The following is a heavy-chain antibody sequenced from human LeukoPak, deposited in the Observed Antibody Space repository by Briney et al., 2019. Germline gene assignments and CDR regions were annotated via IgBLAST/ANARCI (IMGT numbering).Heavy chain of an antibody. D-gene: IGHD3-22*01. J-gene: IGHJ4*02. CDR2: ISSSGSTT. Sequence: LSLTCAVYGGSFSGYYWSWIRQPPGKGLEWVSYISSSGSTTYYADSVKGRFTISRDNSKNTLCLQMNSLRAEDTAVYYCAKDISYYDSSGYWYWGQGTLVTVSS. CDR3: AKDISYYDSSGYWY. V-gene: IGHV3-11*01. CDR1: GGSFSGYY.